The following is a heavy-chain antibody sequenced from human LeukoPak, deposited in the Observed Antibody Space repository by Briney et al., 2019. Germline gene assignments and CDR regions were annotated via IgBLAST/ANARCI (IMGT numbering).Heavy chain of an antibody. V-gene: IGHV3-7*03. CDR3: ASSGLGSKNTYYYYGMDV. CDR2: IKQEGSEK. Sequence: GGSLRLSCAASGFTFSSYWMGSVRQAPGKGLEWVANIKQEGSEKYYVPSVKGRFTISRDNAKNSLYLQMNSLRAEDTAVYYCASSGLGSKNTYYYYGMDVWGKGTTVTVS. J-gene: IGHJ6*04. CDR1: GFTFSSYW. D-gene: IGHD3-10*01.